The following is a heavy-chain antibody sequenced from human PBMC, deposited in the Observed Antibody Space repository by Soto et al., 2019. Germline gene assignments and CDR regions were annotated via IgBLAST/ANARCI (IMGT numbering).Heavy chain of an antibody. CDR1: GATLSTHG. V-gene: IGHV1-69*01. CDR2: TIPIIGTT. J-gene: IGHJ4*02. D-gene: IGHD5-18*01. Sequence: QVQLVQSGAEVKKPWSSVKVSCRASGATLSTHGISWVRQAPGQGLEWMGGTIPIIGTTDYAEKFQGRVKITADESTTTSYMELSSLRPDDTAVYYCAAGDSSDTGDYWGQGTLVTVSS. CDR3: AAGDSSDTGDY.